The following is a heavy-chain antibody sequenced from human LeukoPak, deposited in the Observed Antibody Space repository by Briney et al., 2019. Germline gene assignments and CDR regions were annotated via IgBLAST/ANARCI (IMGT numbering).Heavy chain of an antibody. Sequence: GGSLRLSCVASGFTVSSNYMTWVRQAPGKGLEWVAVIWYDGSNKYYADSVKGRFTISRDNSKNTLYLQMNSLRAEDTAVYYCARWGNMAAAAPFDYWGQGTLVTVSS. D-gene: IGHD6-13*01. V-gene: IGHV3-33*08. CDR2: IWYDGSNK. CDR1: GFTVSSNY. J-gene: IGHJ4*02. CDR3: ARWGNMAAAAPFDY.